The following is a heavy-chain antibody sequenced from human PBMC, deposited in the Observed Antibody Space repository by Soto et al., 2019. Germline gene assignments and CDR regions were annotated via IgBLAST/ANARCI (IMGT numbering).Heavy chain of an antibody. V-gene: IGHV3-23*01. CDR1: GFTFSNYA. CDR3: AKDPRPVIQMVRGVSEY. CDR2: ISGSSTGT. D-gene: IGHD3-10*01. J-gene: IGHJ4*02. Sequence: EVQLLDSGGGLVQPGGYLRLSCAASGFTFSNYAMNWVRQAPGKGLEWVSAISGSSTGTDYADSVKGRFTISRDNSKNTLYLQMSSLRDDDTALYYCAKDPRPVIQMVRGVSEYWGQGALVTVSS.